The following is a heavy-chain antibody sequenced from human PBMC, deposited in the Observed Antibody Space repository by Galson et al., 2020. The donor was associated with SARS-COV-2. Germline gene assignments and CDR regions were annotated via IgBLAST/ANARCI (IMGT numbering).Heavy chain of an antibody. CDR1: GYIFDDFG. Sequence: ASVPVTCQASGYIFDDFGISWVRQAPGQGLEWMGWIKTYNGDTNYAQKLQGRVTMTTDAPTSTVYMELRSLNFDDTAVYFCAREYDPDGNDYYYLYFWGQGTLVTVSS. V-gene: IGHV1-18*04. J-gene: IGHJ4*02. CDR3: AREYDPDGNDYYYLYF. D-gene: IGHD3-22*01. CDR2: IKTYNGDT.